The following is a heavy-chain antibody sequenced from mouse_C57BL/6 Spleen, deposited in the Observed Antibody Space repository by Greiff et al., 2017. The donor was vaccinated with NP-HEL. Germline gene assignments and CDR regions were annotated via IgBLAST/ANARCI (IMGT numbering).Heavy chain of an antibody. CDR1: GYAFSSSW. D-gene: IGHD2-2*01. V-gene: IGHV1-82*01. Sequence: QVQLQQSGPELVKPGASVKISCKASGYAFSSSWMNWVKQRPGKGLEWIGRIYPGDGDTNYNGKFKGKATLTADKSSSTTYMQRSSLTSEYSAVYFCAREKASTMVTTKVVYFDYWGQGTTLTVSS. CDR2: IYPGDGDT. J-gene: IGHJ2*01. CDR3: AREKASTMVTTKVVYFDY.